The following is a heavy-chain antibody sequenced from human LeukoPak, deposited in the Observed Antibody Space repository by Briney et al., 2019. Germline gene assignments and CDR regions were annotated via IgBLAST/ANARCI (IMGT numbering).Heavy chain of an antibody. V-gene: IGHV4-38-2*02. CDR3: AREGITAYNRHWFDP. J-gene: IGHJ5*02. CDR1: GYSISSGYY. D-gene: IGHD1-1*01. CDR2: IYHSGST. Sequence: SETLSLTCTVSGYSISSGYYWGWIRQPPGKRLEWIGSIYHSGSTYYNPSLKSRVTISVDTSKNQFSLKLSSVTAADTAVYYCAREGITAYNRHWFDPWGQGTLVTVSS.